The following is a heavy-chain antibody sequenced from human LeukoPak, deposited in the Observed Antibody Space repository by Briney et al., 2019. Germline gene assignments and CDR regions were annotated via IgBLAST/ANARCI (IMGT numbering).Heavy chain of an antibody. D-gene: IGHD3-10*01. CDR1: RFTFSSYD. J-gene: IGHJ4*02. V-gene: IGHV3-30-3*01. CDR2: ISYDGSNK. Sequence: GGPLRLSCAASRFTFSSYDMHWHRQAPGKGLEWVAVISYDGSNKYYADSVKGRFTISRDNYKNTLYLHMSSLRAEDSAVFYCARVVEGSYFDYGGQGTLVTVSS. CDR3: ARVVEGSYFDY.